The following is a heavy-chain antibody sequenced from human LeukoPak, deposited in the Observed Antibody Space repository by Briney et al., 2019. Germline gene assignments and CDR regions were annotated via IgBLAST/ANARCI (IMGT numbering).Heavy chain of an antibody. CDR1: GGSFSGYY. CDR2: IYYSGST. V-gene: IGHV4-59*01. J-gene: IGHJ6*02. D-gene: IGHD6-19*01. Sequence: KPSETLSLTCAVYGGSFSGYYWSWIRQPPGKGLEWIGYIYYSGSTNYNPSLKSRVTISVDTSKNQFSLKLSSVTAADTAVYYCARCIAVEGGYYYGMDVWGQGTTVTVSS. CDR3: ARCIAVEGGYYYGMDV.